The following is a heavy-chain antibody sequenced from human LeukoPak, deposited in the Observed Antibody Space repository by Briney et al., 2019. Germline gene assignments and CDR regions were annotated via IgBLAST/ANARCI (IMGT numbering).Heavy chain of an antibody. V-gene: IGHV4-4*07. CDR1: GGSISSYY. Sequence: KPSETLSLTCTASGGSISSYYWSWIRQPAGKGLEWIGRIYTSGSTNYNPSLKGRVTMSVDTSKNQFSLKLSSVTAADTAVYYCAREMYYYDSSGYYYVNDYWGQGTLVTVSS. CDR2: IYTSGST. D-gene: IGHD3-22*01. J-gene: IGHJ4*02. CDR3: AREMYYYDSSGYYYVNDY.